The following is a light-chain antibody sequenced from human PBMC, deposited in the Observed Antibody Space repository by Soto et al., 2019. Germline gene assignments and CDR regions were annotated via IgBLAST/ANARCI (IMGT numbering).Light chain of an antibody. V-gene: IGKV3-15*01. Sequence: EIVMTQSPATLSVSPGERVTLSCRARQSVGSNLAWYQQTPGQAPRVVIYDASTRATVIPARFSGSGSGTEFTLTISSLQSEDFATYFCQQSYSTPITFGQGTRLEI. J-gene: IGKJ5*01. CDR2: DAS. CDR1: QSVGSN. CDR3: QQSYSTPIT.